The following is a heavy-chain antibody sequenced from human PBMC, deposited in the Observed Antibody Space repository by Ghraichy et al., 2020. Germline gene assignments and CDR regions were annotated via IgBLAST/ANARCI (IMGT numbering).Heavy chain of an antibody. CDR2: ISYDGSNK. V-gene: IGHV3-30*18. J-gene: IGHJ3*02. CDR3: AKGSSGWYAAFDI. CDR1: GFTFRSYG. D-gene: IGHD6-19*01. Sequence: GGSLRLSCAASGFTFRSYGMHWVRQAPGKGLEWVAVISYDGSNKYYADSVKGRFTISRDNSKNTLYLQMNSLRAEDTAVYYCAKGSSGWYAAFDIWGQGTMVTVSS.